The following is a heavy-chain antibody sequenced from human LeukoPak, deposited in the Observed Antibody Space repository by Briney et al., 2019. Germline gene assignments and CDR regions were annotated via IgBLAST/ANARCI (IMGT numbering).Heavy chain of an antibody. Sequence: SETLSLTCTVSGGSISSYYWSWIRQPPGKGLEWIGYIYYSGSTNYNPSLKSRVTISVDTSKNQFSLKLSSVTAADTAVYYCAREWWGGQWLVQGNDWYFDLWGRGTLVTVSS. D-gene: IGHD6-19*01. V-gene: IGHV4-59*01. CDR2: IYYSGST. CDR1: GGSISSYY. CDR3: AREWWGGQWLVQGNDWYFDL. J-gene: IGHJ2*01.